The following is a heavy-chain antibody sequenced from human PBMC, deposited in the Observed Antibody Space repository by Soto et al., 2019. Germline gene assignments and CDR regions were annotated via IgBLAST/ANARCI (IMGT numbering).Heavy chain of an antibody. V-gene: IGHV3-21*01. CDR2: ISSSRSYI. D-gene: IGHD3-10*01. J-gene: IGHJ4*02. CDR1: GFTFSSYA. Sequence: GGSLRLSCAASGFTFSSYAMNWVRQAPGKGLEWVSSISSSRSYIYYADSVKGRFIISRDNAKNSLYLQMNSLIAEDTAVYYCARDRYYYGSEKGYWGQGTLVTVSS. CDR3: ARDRYYYGSEKGY.